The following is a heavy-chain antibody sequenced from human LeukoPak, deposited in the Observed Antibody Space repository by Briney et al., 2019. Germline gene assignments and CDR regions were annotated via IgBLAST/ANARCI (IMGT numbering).Heavy chain of an antibody. J-gene: IGHJ4*02. Sequence: SETLSLTCAVYGGSFSGYYWSWIRQPPGKGLEWIGEINHSGSTNYNPSLKSRVTISVDTSKNQFSLKLSSVTAADTAVYYCARVELLWFGKLDYWGQGTLVTVSS. CDR3: ARVELLWFGKLDY. CDR1: GGSFSGYY. D-gene: IGHD3-10*01. V-gene: IGHV4-34*01. CDR2: INHSGST.